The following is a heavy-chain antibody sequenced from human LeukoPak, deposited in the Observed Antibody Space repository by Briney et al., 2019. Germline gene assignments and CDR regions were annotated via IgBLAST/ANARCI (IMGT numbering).Heavy chain of an antibody. J-gene: IGHJ3*02. Sequence: PGGSLRLSCAVSGLTFSNYAMSWVRQAPGKGLEWVSAISGSGENTHHAASVQGRFIISRDNSKKTMYLQMNSLRGEDTAVYYCAKGSTYFYGSGTTDDAFDIWGQGTMVTVSS. D-gene: IGHD3-10*01. CDR2: ISGSGENT. CDR3: AKGSTYFYGSGTTDDAFDI. V-gene: IGHV3-23*01. CDR1: GLTFSNYA.